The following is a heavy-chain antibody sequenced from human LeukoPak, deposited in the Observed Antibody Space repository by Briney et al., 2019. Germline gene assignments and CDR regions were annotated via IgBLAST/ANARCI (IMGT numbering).Heavy chain of an antibody. J-gene: IGHJ4*02. CDR1: GYTFTSYD. CDR2: MNPNSGNT. D-gene: IGHD6-19*01. Sequence: GASVKVSCKASGYTFTSYDINWVRQATGQGLEWMGWMNPNSGNTGYAQKFQGRVTMTRNTSISTAYMELGSLRSEDTAVYYCARLHLPASLAAVYFDYWGQGTLVTVFS. V-gene: IGHV1-8*01. CDR3: ARLHLPASLAAVYFDY.